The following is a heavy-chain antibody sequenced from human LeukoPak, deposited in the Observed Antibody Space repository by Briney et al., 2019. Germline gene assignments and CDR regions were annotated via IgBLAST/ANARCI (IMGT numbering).Heavy chain of an antibody. CDR1: GFIFRSYW. Sequence: GGSLRLSCAPSGFIFRSYWMVWVRQAPGKRLEWVASIDEHGFKTYYAASVTGRFTISKDTAKNSLDLQMNSLRAEDTAVYYCARDGITCTRDYWGQGALVTVSS. CDR2: IDEHGFKT. CDR3: ARDGITCTRDY. J-gene: IGHJ4*02. V-gene: IGHV3-7*01. D-gene: IGHD1-7*01.